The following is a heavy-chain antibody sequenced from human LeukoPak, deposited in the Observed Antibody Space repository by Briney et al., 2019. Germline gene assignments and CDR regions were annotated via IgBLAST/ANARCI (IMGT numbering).Heavy chain of an antibody. CDR3: AASSHLGSYNWFDP. Sequence: SETLSLTCAVHSATFSDRYWTRIRQPPGKGLDWLGEIDQSRSTKCNPSLKGRVTISLDTSKNQFSLDLTSVTAADPAIYYCAASSHLGSYNWFDPWGQGTPVTVSS. CDR2: IDQSRST. J-gene: IGHJ5*02. CDR1: SATFSDRY. D-gene: IGHD6-25*01. V-gene: IGHV4-34*08.